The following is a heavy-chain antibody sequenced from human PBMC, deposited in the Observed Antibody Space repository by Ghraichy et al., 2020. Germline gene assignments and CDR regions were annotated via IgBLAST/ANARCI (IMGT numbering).Heavy chain of an antibody. V-gene: IGHV3-23*01. CDR1: GFTFSSYA. D-gene: IGHD2-15*01. Sequence: GVLRLSCAASGFTFSSYAMSWVRQAPGKGLEWVSAISGSGGSTYYADSVKGRFTISRDNSKNTLYLQMNSLRAEDTAVYYCAKKSGGSSLNDFDYWGQGTLVTVSS. CDR2: ISGSGGST. J-gene: IGHJ4*02. CDR3: AKKSGGSSLNDFDY.